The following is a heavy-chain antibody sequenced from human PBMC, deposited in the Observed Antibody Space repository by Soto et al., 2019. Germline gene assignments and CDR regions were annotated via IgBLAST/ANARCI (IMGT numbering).Heavy chain of an antibody. D-gene: IGHD6-19*01. CDR2: INSDGSST. J-gene: IGHJ4*02. Sequence: EVQLVESGGGLVQPGGSLRLSCAASGFSSYWMHWVRQAPGKGLVWVSRINSDGSSTSYADSVKGRFTISRHNAKNTLYPQMNRLRAEDTAVYYGAVAVAGPTAIGYWGQGTLVTVSS. V-gene: IGHV3-74*01. CDR1: GFSSYW. CDR3: AVAVAGPTAIGY.